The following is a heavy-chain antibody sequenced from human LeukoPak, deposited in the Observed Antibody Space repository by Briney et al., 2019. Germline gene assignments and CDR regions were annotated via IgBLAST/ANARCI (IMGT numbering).Heavy chain of an antibody. CDR1: GDTVSSNSAA. CDR2: TYYRSKRST. CDR3: ARTITMVRGVIKEDYFYYGMDV. J-gene: IGHJ6*02. Sequence: SQTLSLTCAISGDTVSSNSAAWNCIRQSPSRGLEWLGRTYYRSKRSTDYAVSEKSRKTINPETSKNQFSLQLNSVTPEDTAVDYCARTITMVRGVIKEDYFYYGMDVWGQGTTVTVPS. V-gene: IGHV6-1*01. D-gene: IGHD3-10*01.